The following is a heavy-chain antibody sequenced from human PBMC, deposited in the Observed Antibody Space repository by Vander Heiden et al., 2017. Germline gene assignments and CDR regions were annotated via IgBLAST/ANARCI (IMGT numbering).Heavy chain of an antibody. J-gene: IGHJ4*02. CDR1: GFTFDDYA. V-gene: IGHV3-9*01. CDR3: AKDQDFQRAVAGREFDY. D-gene: IGHD6-19*01. CDR2: ISWNSGSI. Sequence: EVQLVESGGGLVQPGRSLRLSCAASGFTFDDYAMHWVRQAPGKGLEWVSGISWNSGSIGYADSVKGRFTISRDNAKNSLYLQMNSLRAEDTALYYCAKDQDFQRAVAGREFDYWGQGTLVTASS.